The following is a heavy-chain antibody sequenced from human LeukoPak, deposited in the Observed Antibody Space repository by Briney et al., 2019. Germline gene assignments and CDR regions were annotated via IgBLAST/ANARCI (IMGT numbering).Heavy chain of an antibody. CDR1: GLTFGDYA. V-gene: IGHV3-49*04. Sequence: PGGPRRFSGTASGLTFGDYAMSGVRRAPGKGLGGVGFIRSKAYGGTTEYAASVKGRFTISRDDSKSIAYLQMNSLKTEDTAVYYCTRDQSGHYDILTAPWDGMDVWGQGTTVTVSS. J-gene: IGHJ6*02. D-gene: IGHD3-9*01. CDR3: TRDQSGHYDILTAPWDGMDV. CDR2: IRSKAYGGTT.